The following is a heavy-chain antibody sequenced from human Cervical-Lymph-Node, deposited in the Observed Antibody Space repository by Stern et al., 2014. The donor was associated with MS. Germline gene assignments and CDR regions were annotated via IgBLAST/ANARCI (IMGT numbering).Heavy chain of an antibody. CDR2: ILPMLGTT. Sequence: VQLVESGAEVKKPGSSVKVSCKASRDTFSHSALSWVRQAPGQGLEWMGGILPMLGTTSYAQKFQGRVTITADTSTYIAYMELSSLRSEDTAVYFCAIDQGDYGSGSDDSWFDPWGQGTLVTVSS. V-gene: IGHV1-69*06. J-gene: IGHJ5*02. CDR1: RDTFSHSA. D-gene: IGHD3-10*01. CDR3: AIDQGDYGSGSDDSWFDP.